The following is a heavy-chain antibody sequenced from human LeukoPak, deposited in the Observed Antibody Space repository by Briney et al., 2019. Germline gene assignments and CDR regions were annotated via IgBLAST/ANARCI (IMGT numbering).Heavy chain of an antibody. J-gene: IGHJ5*02. V-gene: IGHV3-11*01. CDR3: ARRGVQLQRISWFDP. CDR2: ISSSGNII. CDR1: GFTFSDYY. D-gene: IGHD1-1*01. Sequence: GVSLRLSCAASGFTFSDYYMSWIRQAPGKGLEWVSYISSSGNIIYYADSVRGRFTISRDNAKNSLYLQMNSLRAEDTAVYYCARRGVQLQRISWFDPWGQGTLVTVSS.